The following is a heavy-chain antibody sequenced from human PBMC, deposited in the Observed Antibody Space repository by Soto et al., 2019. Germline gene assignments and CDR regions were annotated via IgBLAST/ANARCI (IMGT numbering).Heavy chain of an antibody. CDR1: GFTFSSYI. J-gene: IGHJ6*02. CDR2: ISSSSYI. CDR3: ARDSLTGYCSGGSCYSYYYYYYGMDV. V-gene: IGHV3-21*01. Sequence: GGSLRLSCAASGFTFSSYIMDWVRQSPGKGLEWVSSISSSSYIYYADSVKGRFTISRDNAKNSLYLQMNSLRAEDTAVYYCARDSLTGYCSGGSCYSYYYYYYGMDVWGQGTTVTVSS. D-gene: IGHD2-15*01.